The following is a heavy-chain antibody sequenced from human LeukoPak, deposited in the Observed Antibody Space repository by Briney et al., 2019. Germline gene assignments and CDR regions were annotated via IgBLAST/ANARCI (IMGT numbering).Heavy chain of an antibody. CDR3: AKEGGYGELSSYFDY. CDR1: GFTFSSYG. CDR2: ISGSGGST. Sequence: GGSLRLSCAASGFTFSSYGMSWVRQAPGKGLEWVSAISGSGGSTYYADSVKGRFTISRVNSKNTLYLQMNSLRAGDTAVYYCAKEGGYGELSSYFDYWGQGTLVTVSS. D-gene: IGHD3-16*02. V-gene: IGHV3-23*01. J-gene: IGHJ4*02.